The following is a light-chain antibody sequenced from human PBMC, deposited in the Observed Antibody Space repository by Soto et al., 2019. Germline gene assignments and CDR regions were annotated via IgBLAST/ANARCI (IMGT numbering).Light chain of an antibody. CDR1: QNVITN. Sequence: EIVMTQSPATLSLSPGEGATLSCRASQNVITNLAWYQQKPGQAPRLLTYDASTRATGIPARFSGRGSGTEFPLTVSSLQSEDFAVYYCQQYYKLPGTFGGGTRVEIK. CDR2: DAS. CDR3: QQYYKLPGT. V-gene: IGKV3-15*01. J-gene: IGKJ4*01.